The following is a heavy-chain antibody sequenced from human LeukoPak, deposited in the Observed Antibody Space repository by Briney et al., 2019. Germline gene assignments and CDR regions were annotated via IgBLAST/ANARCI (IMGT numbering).Heavy chain of an antibody. CDR3: ATDRGAYYYGSLKLFDD. CDR1: GFTFSSYG. D-gene: IGHD3-10*01. J-gene: IGHJ5*02. V-gene: IGHV3-7*01. Sequence: GGSLRLSCAASGFTFSSYGMSWVRQAPGKGLEWVANIKEDGSEKYYVDSVKGRFTISRDNAKNSLYLQMDSLRAEDTAVYYCATDRGAYYYGSLKLFDDWGQGTLATVSS. CDR2: IKEDGSEK.